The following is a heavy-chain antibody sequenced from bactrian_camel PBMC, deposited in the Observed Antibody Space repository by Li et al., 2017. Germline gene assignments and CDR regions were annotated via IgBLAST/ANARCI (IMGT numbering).Heavy chain of an antibody. J-gene: IGHJ4*01. CDR3: AADGNRGGGWYCGGLSGRPKGHEYNY. D-gene: IGHD6*01. CDR2: SSSGALSL. CDR1: GFTFTNYW. Sequence: QLVESGGGLVQPGGSLRLSCAASGFTFTNYWMHWVRQGPGKGLEWVSSSSSGALSLVYADSVKGRFTISRDNAKNRVYLQMNSLQPEDTGMYYCAADGNRGGGWYCGGLSGRPKGHEYNYWGQGTQVTVS. V-gene: IGHV3S25*01.